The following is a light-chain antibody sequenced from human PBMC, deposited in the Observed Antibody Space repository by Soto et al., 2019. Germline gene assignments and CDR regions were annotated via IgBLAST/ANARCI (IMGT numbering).Light chain of an antibody. CDR1: QSLSSTY. CDR3: QKYGSSLLT. CDR2: GAS. V-gene: IGKV3-20*01. J-gene: IGKJ1*01. Sequence: EIVLTQSPGTLSLSPGERATLSCRASQSLSSTYLAWYQQKPGQAPRLLIYGASNRATGIPDRFSGSGSGTDFTLTINRLEPEDFAVYYCQKYGSSLLTFGQGTRVDIK.